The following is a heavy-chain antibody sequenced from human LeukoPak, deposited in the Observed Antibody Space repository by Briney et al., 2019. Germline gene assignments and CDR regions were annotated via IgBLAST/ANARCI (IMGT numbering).Heavy chain of an antibody. CDR3: ARDRASSACFDY. J-gene: IGHJ4*02. CDR2: ISYDGSNK. V-gene: IGHV3-30-3*01. Sequence: GGSLRLSCAASGFTFSSYAMHWVRQALGKGLEWVAVISYDGSNKYYADSVKGRFTISRDNSKNTLYLQMNSLRAEDTAVYYCARDRASSACFDYWGQGTLVTVSS. D-gene: IGHD1-26*01. CDR1: GFTFSSYA.